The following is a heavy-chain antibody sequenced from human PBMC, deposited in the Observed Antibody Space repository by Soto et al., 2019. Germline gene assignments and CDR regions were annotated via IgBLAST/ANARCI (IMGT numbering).Heavy chain of an antibody. J-gene: IGHJ4*02. D-gene: IGHD2-15*01. CDR1: GVSISNYY. Sequence: SETLSLTCTVSGVSISNYYWSWIRQPPGKGLEWIGYFYYTGITNYNPSLKSRISMSVDTSKNQFSLKLSSVTAADTAVYYCATVVVVAATPDYWGQGTLVTVSS. CDR2: FYYTGIT. CDR3: ATVVVVAATPDY. V-gene: IGHV4-59*08.